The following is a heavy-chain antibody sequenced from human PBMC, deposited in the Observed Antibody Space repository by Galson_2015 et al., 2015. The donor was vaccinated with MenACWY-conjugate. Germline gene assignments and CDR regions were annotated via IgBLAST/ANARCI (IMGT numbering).Heavy chain of an antibody. J-gene: IGHJ4*02. CDR3: AKATSGYEKRFDY. CDR2: ISGSGGST. Sequence: SLRLSCAASGFTFSSYAMSWVRQAPGKGLEWVSAISGSGGSTYYADSVKGRFTISRDNSKNTLYLQMNSLRAEDTAVYYCAKATSGYEKRFDYWGQGTLVTVSS. V-gene: IGHV3-23*01. D-gene: IGHD5-12*01. CDR1: GFTFSSYA.